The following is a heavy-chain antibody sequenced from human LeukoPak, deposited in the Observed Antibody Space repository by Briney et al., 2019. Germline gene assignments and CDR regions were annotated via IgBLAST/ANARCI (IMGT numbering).Heavy chain of an antibody. CDR3: ARDMAMIVVVPYFQH. V-gene: IGHV3-30-3*01. D-gene: IGHD3-22*01. CDR1: GFTLSDHY. J-gene: IGHJ1*01. CDR2: ISYDGSNK. Sequence: GESLRLSCAASGFTLSDHYMDWVRQAPGKGLEWVAVISYDGSNKYYADSVKGRFTISRDNSKNTLYLQMNSLRAEDTAVYYCARDMAMIVVVPYFQHWGQGTLVTVSS.